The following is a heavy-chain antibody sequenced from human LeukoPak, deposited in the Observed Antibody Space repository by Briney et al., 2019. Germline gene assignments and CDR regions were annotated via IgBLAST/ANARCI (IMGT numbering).Heavy chain of an antibody. V-gene: IGHV3-9*01. CDR2: ISWNSGSI. CDR3: AKGYHNSWYSDYMDV. Sequence: GGSLRLSCAASGFTFDDYAMHWVRQAPGKGLEWVSGISWNSGSIGYADSVKGRFTISRDNAKNSLYLQMNSLRAEDTALYYCAKGYHNSWYSDYMDVWGKGTTVTVSS. D-gene: IGHD6-13*01. J-gene: IGHJ6*03. CDR1: GFTFDDYA.